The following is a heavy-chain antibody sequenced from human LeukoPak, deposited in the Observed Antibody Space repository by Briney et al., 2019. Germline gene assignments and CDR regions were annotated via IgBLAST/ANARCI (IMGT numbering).Heavy chain of an antibody. V-gene: IGHV4-31*03. Sequence: PSETLSLTCSVSGGSISSGGYYWSWIRQHPGMGLEWIGYISYSGSAYYILSLKSRVTISVDTSKDRFSLKLNSVTAADTAVYYCARTFSSGWDYFDYWGQGTLVTVSS. D-gene: IGHD6-19*01. J-gene: IGHJ4*02. CDR2: ISYSGSA. CDR3: ARTFSSGWDYFDY. CDR1: GGSISSGGYY.